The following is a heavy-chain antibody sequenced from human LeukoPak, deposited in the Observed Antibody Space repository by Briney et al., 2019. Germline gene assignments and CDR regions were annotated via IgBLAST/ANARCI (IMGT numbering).Heavy chain of an antibody. D-gene: IGHD6-19*01. CDR2: IHQSGST. CDR1: GGSISSGGYS. J-gene: IGHJ3*02. Sequence: PSQTLSLTCAVSGGSISSGGYSWSWIRQPPGKGLEWIGYIHQSGSTHYNPSLKSRVAISVDRSKNQFSLKLSSVTAADTAVYYCARGVAVAPDASDIWGQGTMVTVSS. V-gene: IGHV4-30-2*01. CDR3: ARGVAVAPDASDI.